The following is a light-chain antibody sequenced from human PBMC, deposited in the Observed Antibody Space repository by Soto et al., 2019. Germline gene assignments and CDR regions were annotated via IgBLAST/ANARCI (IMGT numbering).Light chain of an antibody. CDR2: EVS. V-gene: IGLV2-14*01. CDR3: SSYTSSSTYV. J-gene: IGLJ1*01. Sequence: QSVLTQPASVSGSPGQSITISCTGTSSDVGGYNYVSWYQQHPGKAPKLMIYEVSNRPSGVSNRFCGSKSGNTASLTISGLQAEDEADYYCSSYTSSSTYVFGTGTKLTVL. CDR1: SSDVGGYNY.